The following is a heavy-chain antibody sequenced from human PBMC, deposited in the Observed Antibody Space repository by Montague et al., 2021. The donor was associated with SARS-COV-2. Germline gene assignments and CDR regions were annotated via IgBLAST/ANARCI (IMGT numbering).Heavy chain of an antibody. CDR3: ARGAYHDLYYYYHGMDV. CDR2: TYYRSQWYE. J-gene: IGHJ6*02. D-gene: IGHD2-2*01. Sequence: CAISADSVSSKSAAWNWIRQSPSRGLEWLGRTYYRSQWYEDYAVSVKGRITIKPDTSKNQFSLHLESVSPDDTALYYCARGAYHDLYYYYHGMDVWGRGTTVSVSS. CDR1: ADSVSSKSAA. V-gene: IGHV6-1*01.